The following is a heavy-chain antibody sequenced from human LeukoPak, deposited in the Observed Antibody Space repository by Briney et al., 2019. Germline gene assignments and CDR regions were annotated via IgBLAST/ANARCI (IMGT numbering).Heavy chain of an antibody. J-gene: IGHJ4*02. D-gene: IGHD5-18*01. V-gene: IGHV3-23*01. CDR2: ISDSGGST. CDR1: GFTFSSYA. CDR3: AKGYSYGGFDY. Sequence: GGSLRLSCAASGFTFSSYAMSWVRQAPGKGLEWVAAISDSGGSTYYADSVKGRFTISRDNSKNTLYLQMNGLRAEDTAVYSCAKGYSYGGFDYWGQGTLVTVSS.